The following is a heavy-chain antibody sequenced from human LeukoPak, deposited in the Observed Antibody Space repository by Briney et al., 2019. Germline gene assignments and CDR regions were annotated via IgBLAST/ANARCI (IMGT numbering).Heavy chain of an antibody. D-gene: IGHD6-25*01. CDR2: IIADFDTT. Sequence: PGGSLRLSRAASGFTFRSYAMSWVRQAPGKGLEWVSGIIADFDTTYYADSVEGRFTISRDNSKNTLYLQMNSLRAEDTAVYYCATAYPHSSAGAFDIWGQGTMVTVSS. CDR1: GFTFRSYA. J-gene: IGHJ3*02. CDR3: ATAYPHSSAGAFDI. V-gene: IGHV3-23*01.